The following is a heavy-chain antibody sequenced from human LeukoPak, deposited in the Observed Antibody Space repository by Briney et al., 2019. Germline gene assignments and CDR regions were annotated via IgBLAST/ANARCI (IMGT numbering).Heavy chain of an antibody. V-gene: IGHV4-34*01. CDR3: ARQAVGYCSSTSCPADYNWFDP. CDR2: INHSGST. Sequence: KPSETLSLTCAVYGGSFSGYYWSWIRQPPGKGLEWIGEINHSGSTNYNPSLKSRVTISVDTSKNQFSLKLSSVTAADTAVYYCARQAVGYCSSTSCPADYNWFDPWGQGTLVTVSS. D-gene: IGHD2-2*01. CDR1: GGSFSGYY. J-gene: IGHJ5*02.